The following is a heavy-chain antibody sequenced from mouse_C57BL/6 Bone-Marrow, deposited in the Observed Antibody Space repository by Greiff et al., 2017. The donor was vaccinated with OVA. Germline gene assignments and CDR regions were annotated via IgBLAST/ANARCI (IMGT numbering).Heavy chain of an antibody. CDR3: ARYPPYYGSSPWDFDG. Sequence: QVQLQQPGAELVMPGASVKLSCKASGYTFTSYWMHWVKQRPGQGLEWIGEIDPSDSYTNYNQKFKGKSTLTVDKSSSTAYMQLSSLTSEDSAVYYCARYPPYYGSSPWDFDGWGTGTTVTVSS. CDR2: IDPSDSYT. V-gene: IGHV1-69*01. J-gene: IGHJ1*03. D-gene: IGHD1-1*01. CDR1: GYTFTSYW.